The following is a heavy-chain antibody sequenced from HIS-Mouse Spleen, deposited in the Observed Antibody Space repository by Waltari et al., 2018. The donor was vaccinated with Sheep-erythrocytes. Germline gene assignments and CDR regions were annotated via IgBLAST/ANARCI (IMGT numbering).Heavy chain of an antibody. CDR1: GGSISSSSYY. V-gene: IGHV4-39*01. D-gene: IGHD3-22*01. Sequence: QLQLQESGPGLVKPSETLSLTCTVSGGSISSSSYYWGWIRQPPGKGLEWIGSIYYSWRTYDNPSLKSRVTISVDTSKNQFSLKLRSVTAADTAVYYCARLYYYDSSGYYFDYWGQGTLVTVSS. J-gene: IGHJ4*02. CDR2: IYYSWRT. CDR3: ARLYYYDSSGYYFDY.